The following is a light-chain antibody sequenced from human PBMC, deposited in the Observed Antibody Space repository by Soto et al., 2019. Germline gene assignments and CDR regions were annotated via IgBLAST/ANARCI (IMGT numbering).Light chain of an antibody. CDR1: SSNIGAGYE. CDR2: ENN. Sequence: QSVLTQPPSVSEAPGQRVTISCTGSSSNIGAGYEAHWYQQVPGTAPKLLIYENNNRPSGVPDRFSGSKSGTSASLAITGLQADDEAEYYCQSYDSSLSGYVFGTGTKVTVL. CDR3: QSYDSSLSGYV. J-gene: IGLJ1*01. V-gene: IGLV1-40*01.